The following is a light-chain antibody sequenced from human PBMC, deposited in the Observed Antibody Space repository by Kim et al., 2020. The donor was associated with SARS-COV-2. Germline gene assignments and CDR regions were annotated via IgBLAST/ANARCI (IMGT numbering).Light chain of an antibody. V-gene: IGLV4-69*01. J-gene: IGLJ3*02. CDR3: QTWSTGFVV. Sequence: QLVLTQSPSASASLGASVKLTCTLNSEHSKNAIAWHQQRPEKGPRYLMKVEKDGSHTKGDEVPDRFSGSSSGAERYLTISGLQFEDEAAYYCQTWSTGFVVFGGGTQLTVL. CDR2: VEKDGSH. CDR1: SEHSKNA.